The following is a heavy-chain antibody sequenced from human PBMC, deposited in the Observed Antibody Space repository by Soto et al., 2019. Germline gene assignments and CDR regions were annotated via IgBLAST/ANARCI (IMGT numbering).Heavy chain of an antibody. Sequence: SETLSLTSNVSCVLISSYYWSWIRQPPGKGLEWIGYVYYRGSTDYNPSLKSRVTISADTSKNQFSLKLRSVTAADTAVYYCARGITMVRGNIINPYTFDYWGQGTLVTVSS. D-gene: IGHD3-10*01. CDR3: ARGITMVRGNIINPYTFDY. CDR1: CVLISSYY. J-gene: IGHJ4*02. V-gene: IGHV4-59*08. CDR2: VYYRGST.